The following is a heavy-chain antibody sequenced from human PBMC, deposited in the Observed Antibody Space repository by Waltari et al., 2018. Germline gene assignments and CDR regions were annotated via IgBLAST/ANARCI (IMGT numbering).Heavy chain of an antibody. D-gene: IGHD3-22*01. J-gene: IGHJ4*02. Sequence: EVQVLESGGGLVQPGGSLRLSCAASGFDFGSYAMTWVRQAPGKGVEGVSSITARGDSTSFADSVKGRFTISRDNSKNTLHLQMNSLRADDTAVYFCVSFITAGTTRIDYWGQGTLVTVSS. CDR1: GFDFGSYA. CDR2: ITARGDST. CDR3: VSFITAGTTRIDY. V-gene: IGHV3-23*01.